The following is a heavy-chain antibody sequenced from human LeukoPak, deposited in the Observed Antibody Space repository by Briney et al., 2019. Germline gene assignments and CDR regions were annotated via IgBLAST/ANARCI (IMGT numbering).Heavy chain of an antibody. CDR2: ISGSGGST. J-gene: IGHJ4*02. Sequence: GSLRLSCAASGFTFSSYAMSWVRQAPGKGLEWVSAISGSGGSTYYADSVKGRFTISRDNSKTTLYLQMNSLSAEDTAVYYCAKLKYSSSWYVVSLVPFDYWGQGTLVTVSS. V-gene: IGHV3-23*01. CDR1: GFTFSSYA. CDR3: AKLKYSSSWYVVSLVPFDY. D-gene: IGHD6-13*01.